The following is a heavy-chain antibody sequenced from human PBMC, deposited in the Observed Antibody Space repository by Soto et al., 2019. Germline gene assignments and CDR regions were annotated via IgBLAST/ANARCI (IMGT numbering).Heavy chain of an antibody. CDR3: ARGSQLRTPRLRLRYDWYFDL. V-gene: IGHV1-8*01. CDR2: MNPNSGNT. D-gene: IGHD4-17*01. CDR1: GYTFTSYD. Sequence: QVQLVQSGAEVKKPGASVKVSCKASGYTFTSYDINWVRQATGQGLEWMGWMNPNSGNTGYAQKFQGRVTLTRNTSLSTGYMEQSSLRSEDTAVYYFARGSQLRTPRLRLRYDWYFDLWGRGTLVTVSS. J-gene: IGHJ2*01.